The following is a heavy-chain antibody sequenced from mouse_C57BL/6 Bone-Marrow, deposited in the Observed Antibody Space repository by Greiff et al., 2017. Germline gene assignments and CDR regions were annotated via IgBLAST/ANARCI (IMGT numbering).Heavy chain of an antibody. Sequence: EVKLVESGPGLVKPSQSLSLTCSVTGYSITSGYYWNWIRQFPGNKLEWMGYISYDGSNNYNPALKNRISITRDTSKNQFFLKLNSVTTEDTATYYCARGLRRYYYAMDYWGQGTSVTVSS. J-gene: IGHJ4*01. D-gene: IGHD2-2*01. V-gene: IGHV3-6*01. CDR2: ISYDGSN. CDR3: ARGLRRYYYAMDY. CDR1: GYSITSGYY.